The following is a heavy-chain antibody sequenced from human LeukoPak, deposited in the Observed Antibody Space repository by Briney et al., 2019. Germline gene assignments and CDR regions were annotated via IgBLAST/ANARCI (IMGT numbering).Heavy chain of an antibody. Sequence: ASVKVSCKASGYTFITYDIIWVRQAAGQGLEWVGWLNPQSGHTGYTENFQGRVIMTMDSSTATVYMELRSLRFEDTAVYYCARGPWFRSLVEYCADGVCYPGYWGQGTLVTVSS. CDR1: GYTFITYD. V-gene: IGHV1-8*01. CDR2: LNPQSGHT. J-gene: IGHJ4*02. CDR3: ARGPWFRSLVEYCADGVCYPGY. D-gene: IGHD2-8*01.